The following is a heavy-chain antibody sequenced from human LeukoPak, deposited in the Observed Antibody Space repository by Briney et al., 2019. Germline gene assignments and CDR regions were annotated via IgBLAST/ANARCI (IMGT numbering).Heavy chain of an antibody. CDR2: ISATKGDT. V-gene: IGHV1-18*01. J-gene: IGHJ3*01. D-gene: IGHD3-3*01. CDR3: ARDTVRFAPSHPERAAFDV. CDR1: GYTFTNFG. Sequence: ASEKVSCKASGYTFTNFGISWVRQAPGQGLEYMGWISATKGDTNYAQKVQGRVTMTTDASTSTAYMELRDLRSDDSGVYYCARDTVRFAPSHPERAAFDVWGQGTMVTVSS.